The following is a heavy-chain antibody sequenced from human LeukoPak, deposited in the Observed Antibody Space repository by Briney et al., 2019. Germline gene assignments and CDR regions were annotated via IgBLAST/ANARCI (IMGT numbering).Heavy chain of an antibody. CDR2: INTDGSTT. J-gene: IGHJ4*02. D-gene: IGHD3-9*01. CDR3: TIDLTGPSDD. Sequence: GGSLRLSCAASGFTFSSYWMHWVRQVPGKGLVWVSRINTDGSTTSYADSVKGRFTISRDNAKNTLYLQMNSLRAEDTGVYYCTIDLTGPSDDWGQGTLVTVSS. V-gene: IGHV3-74*01. CDR1: GFTFSSYW.